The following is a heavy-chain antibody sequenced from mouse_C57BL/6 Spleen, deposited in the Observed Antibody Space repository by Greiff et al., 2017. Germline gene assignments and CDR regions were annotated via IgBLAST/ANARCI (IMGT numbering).Heavy chain of an antibody. CDR2: IHPNSGST. V-gene: IGHV1-64*01. D-gene: IGHD1-1*01. CDR3: ARGRYYGSSHWYFDG. J-gene: IGHJ1*03. CDR1: GYTFTSYW. Sequence: QVQLQQPGAELVKPGASVKLSCKASGYTFTSYWMHWVKQRPGQGLEWIGMIHPNSGSTNYNEKFKSKATLTVDKSSSTAYMQLSSLTSEDSAVYYCARGRYYGSSHWYFDGWGTGTTVTVSS.